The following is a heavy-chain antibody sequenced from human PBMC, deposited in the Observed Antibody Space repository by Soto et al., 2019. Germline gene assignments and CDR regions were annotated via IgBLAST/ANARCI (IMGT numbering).Heavy chain of an antibody. V-gene: IGHV1-18*01. CDR2: ISAYNGNT. CDR1: GYTFTTYG. CDR3: ARDSPPVDS. Sequence: QVQLVQSGAEVKKPGASVKVSCKASGYTFTTYGISWVRQAPGQGLEWMGWISAYNGNTKYAQKLQGRVTMTTDTPTSPAYMELRSLTSDDTAVYYCARDSPPVDSWGQGTLVTGSS. J-gene: IGHJ4*02.